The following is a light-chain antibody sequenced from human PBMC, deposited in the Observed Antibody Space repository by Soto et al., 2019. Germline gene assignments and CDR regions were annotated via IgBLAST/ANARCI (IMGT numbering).Light chain of an antibody. J-gene: IGLJ2*01. CDR3: QVWDTSSVV. CDR1: NIGSKN. Sequence: SYELTQPPSVSVAPGKTARLTCGGNNIGSKNVHWSQQKPGQAPVLVIYYDSDRPSGIPERFSGSNSGNTATLTISRVEAGDEADYYCQVWDTSSVVFGGGTKLTVL. CDR2: YDS. V-gene: IGLV3-21*04.